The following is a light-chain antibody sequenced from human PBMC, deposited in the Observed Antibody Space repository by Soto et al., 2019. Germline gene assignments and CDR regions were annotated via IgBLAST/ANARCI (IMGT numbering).Light chain of an antibody. J-gene: IGKJ3*01. CDR3: QQYNNWPLA. V-gene: IGKV3-15*01. CDR1: QSIGST. CDR2: DAS. Sequence: EIVMTQSPATLSVSPGERATLSCRASQSIGSTLAWYQQKPGQAPRLLIYDASTRATGIPVRFSGSGSGTEFTLTINGLQSEDFTVYCCQQYNNWPLAFGPGTKVDIK.